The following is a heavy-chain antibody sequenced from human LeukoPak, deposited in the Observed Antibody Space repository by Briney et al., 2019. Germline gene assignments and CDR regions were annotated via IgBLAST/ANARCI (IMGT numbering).Heavy chain of an antibody. CDR3: AKDDVDIVATTTFDY. J-gene: IGHJ4*02. Sequence: GGSLRLSCAASGFTFSSYAMSWVCQAPGKGLEWVSAISGSGGSTYYADSVKGRFTISRDNSKNTLYLQMNSLRAEDTAVYYCAKDDVDIVATTTFDYWGQGTLVTVSS. V-gene: IGHV3-23*01. D-gene: IGHD5-12*01. CDR2: ISGSGGST. CDR1: GFTFSSYA.